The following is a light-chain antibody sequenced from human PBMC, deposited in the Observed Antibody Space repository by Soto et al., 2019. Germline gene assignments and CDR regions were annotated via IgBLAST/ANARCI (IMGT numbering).Light chain of an antibody. Sequence: QSALTRPRSVSGSPGQSVTISCTGTSSDVGGYNYVSWYQQHPGKAPKLMIYDVSKRPSGVPDRFSGSKSGNTASLTISGLQAEDEADYYCCSYAGSSVFGTGTKVTVL. V-gene: IGLV2-11*01. CDR1: SSDVGGYNY. CDR2: DVS. J-gene: IGLJ1*01. CDR3: CSYAGSSV.